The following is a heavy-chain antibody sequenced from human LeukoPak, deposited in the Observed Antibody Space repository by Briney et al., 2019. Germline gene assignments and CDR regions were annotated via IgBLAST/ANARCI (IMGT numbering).Heavy chain of an antibody. CDR2: IYYSGST. D-gene: IGHD5-18*01. J-gene: IGHJ6*02. CDR3: ARKVGYSYGPSYYYYYGMDV. CDR1: GGSISSCY. Sequence: SETLSLTCTVSGGSISSCYWSWIRQPPGKGLEWIGYIYYSGSTNYNPSLKSRVTISVDTSKNQFSLKLSSVTAADTAVYYCARKVGYSYGPSYYYYYGMDVWGQGTTVTVSS. V-gene: IGHV4-59*08.